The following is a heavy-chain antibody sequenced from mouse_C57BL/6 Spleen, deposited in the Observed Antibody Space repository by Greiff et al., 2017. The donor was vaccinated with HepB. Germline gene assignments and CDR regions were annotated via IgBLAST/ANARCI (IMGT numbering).Heavy chain of an antibody. Sequence: QVQLQQPGAELVRPGSSVKLSCKASGYTFTSYWMHWVKQRPIQGLEWIGNIDPSDSETHYNQKFKDKATLTVDKSSSTAYMQLSSLTSEDSAVYYCARRGGVNWGFDYWGQGTTLTVSS. J-gene: IGHJ2*01. CDR3: ARRGGVNWGFDY. CDR2: IDPSDSET. D-gene: IGHD4-1*01. V-gene: IGHV1-52*01. CDR1: GYTFTSYW.